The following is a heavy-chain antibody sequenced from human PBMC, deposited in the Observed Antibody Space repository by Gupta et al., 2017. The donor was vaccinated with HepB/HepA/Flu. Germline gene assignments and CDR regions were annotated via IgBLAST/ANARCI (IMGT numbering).Heavy chain of an antibody. J-gene: IGHJ6*03. Sequence: EVQLVESGGGLVKPGGSLRLSCAASGFTFSSYSMNWVRQAPGKGLEWVSSISSSSSYIYYADSVKGRFTISRDNAKNSLYLQMNSLRAEDTAVYYCARENGGSSSPQSYYYYYYMDVWGKGTTVTVSS. V-gene: IGHV3-21*01. CDR3: ARENGGSSSPQSYYYYYYMDV. CDR2: ISSSSSYI. D-gene: IGHD6-13*01. CDR1: GFTFSSYS.